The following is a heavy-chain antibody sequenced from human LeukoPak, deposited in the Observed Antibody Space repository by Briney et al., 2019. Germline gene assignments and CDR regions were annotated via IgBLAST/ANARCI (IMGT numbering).Heavy chain of an antibody. D-gene: IGHD6-6*01. Sequence: PSETLSLTCTVSGGSISSYYWSWIRQPPGKGLEWIGYIYYSGSTNYNPSLKSRVTISVDTSKNQFSLKLSSVTAADTAVYYCARVISSAAPYYYYYMDVWGKGTTVTVSS. CDR2: IYYSGST. CDR1: GGSISSYY. CDR3: ARVISSAAPYYYYYMDV. V-gene: IGHV4-59*01. J-gene: IGHJ6*03.